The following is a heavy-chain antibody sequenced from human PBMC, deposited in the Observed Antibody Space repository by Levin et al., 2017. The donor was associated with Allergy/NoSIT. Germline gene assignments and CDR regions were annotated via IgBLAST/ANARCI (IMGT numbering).Heavy chain of an antibody. CDR2: ISWNSGSI. D-gene: IGHD3-3*01. CDR1: GFTFDDYA. CDR3: AKDMRDRITIFDY. J-gene: IGHJ4*02. Sequence: GGSLRLSCAASGFTFDDYAMHWVRQAPGKGLEWVSGISWNSGSIGYADSVKGRFTISRDNAKNSLYLQMNSLRAEDTALYYCAKDMRDRITIFDYWGQGTLVTVSS. V-gene: IGHV3-9*01.